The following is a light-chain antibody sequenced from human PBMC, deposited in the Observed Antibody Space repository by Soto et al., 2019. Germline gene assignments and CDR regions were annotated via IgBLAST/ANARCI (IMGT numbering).Light chain of an antibody. CDR2: DAS. CDR3: QQYNNWPPLP. Sequence: EIVMTQSPATLSVSPGDRATLSCRASQSVSSSLAWYQQIPGQAPRLLIYDASTRATGIPARFGGSGSGTEFTLTISSLQSEDFAVYYWQQYNNWPPLPFGGGTKVELK. J-gene: IGKJ4*01. V-gene: IGKV3-15*01. CDR1: QSVSSS.